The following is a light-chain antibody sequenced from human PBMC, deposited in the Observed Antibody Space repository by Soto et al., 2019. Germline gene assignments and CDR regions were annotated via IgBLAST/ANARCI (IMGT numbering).Light chain of an antibody. CDR1: SSDVGGHKY. V-gene: IGLV2-11*01. J-gene: IGLJ2*01. CDR2: DVT. CDR3: GAWDDSLSGPA. Sequence: QSALTQPRSVSGSPGQSVTISCTGTSSDVGGHKYVSWYQHHPGKAPKLMIYDVTKRPSGVPDRFSGSKSGYTASLTISGLQAEDEADYYCGAWDDSLSGPAFGGGTKLTVL.